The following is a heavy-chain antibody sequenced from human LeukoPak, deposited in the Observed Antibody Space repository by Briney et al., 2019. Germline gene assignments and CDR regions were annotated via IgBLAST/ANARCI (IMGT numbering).Heavy chain of an antibody. CDR3: AKDINYGSGSYYKGGFDY. CDR2: ISWNSGSI. D-gene: IGHD3-10*01. CDR1: GFTFDDYA. V-gene: IGHV3-9*01. J-gene: IGHJ4*02. Sequence: GGSLRLSCAASGFTFDDYAMHWVRQAPGKGLEWVSGISWNSGSIGYADSVKGRFTISRDNAKNSLYLQMNSLRAEDTALYYCAKDINYGSGSYYKGGFDYWGQGTLVAVSS.